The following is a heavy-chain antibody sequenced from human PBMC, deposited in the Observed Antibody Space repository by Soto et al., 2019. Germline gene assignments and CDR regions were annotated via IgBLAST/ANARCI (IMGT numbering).Heavy chain of an antibody. CDR1: GFTFSNYA. D-gene: IGHD1-1*01. CDR3: AKAPGTLKRWFDP. CDR2: ISAGGGST. J-gene: IGHJ5*02. Sequence: EVQLLESGGGLVQPGGSLRLSCAASGFTFSNYAMSWVRQAPGKGLEWVSVISAGGGSTYYADSMKGRFTISRDNSKGTLYLQMNSLRVEDTAVYYCAKAPGTLKRWFDPWGQGTLVTVSS. V-gene: IGHV3-23*01.